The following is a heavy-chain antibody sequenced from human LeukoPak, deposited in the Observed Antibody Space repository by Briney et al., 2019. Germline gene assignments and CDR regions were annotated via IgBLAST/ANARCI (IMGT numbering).Heavy chain of an antibody. CDR1: GGSISSYY. D-gene: IGHD3-10*01. Sequence: KSSETLSLTCTVSGGSISSYYWGWIRQPPGKGLEWIGSMYYSGSTYYNPSLKSRVTISINTSKNQFSLKLSSVTAADTAVFYCARGGYYGSGSYARFDPWGQGTLVTVSS. CDR3: ARGGYYGSGSYARFDP. J-gene: IGHJ5*02. V-gene: IGHV4-39*01. CDR2: MYYSGST.